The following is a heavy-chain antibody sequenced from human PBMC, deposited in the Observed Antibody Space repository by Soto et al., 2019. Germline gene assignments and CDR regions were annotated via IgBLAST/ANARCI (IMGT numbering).Heavy chain of an antibody. D-gene: IGHD2-2*01. CDR1: VFTFIDYY. CDR3: ARGGRYCSSTSCYSPYGMDV. Sequence: GWSLRLSCASSVFTFIDYYMSWIRQAPGKGLEWVSYISSSSSYTNYADSVKGRFTISRDNAKNSLYLQMNSLRAEDTAVYYCARGGRYCSSTSCYSPYGMDVWGQGTTVTVSS. V-gene: IGHV3-11*06. CDR2: ISSSSSYT. J-gene: IGHJ6*02.